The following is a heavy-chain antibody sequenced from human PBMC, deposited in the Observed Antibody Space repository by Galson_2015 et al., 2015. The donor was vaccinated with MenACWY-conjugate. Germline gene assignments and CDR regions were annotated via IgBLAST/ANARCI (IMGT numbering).Heavy chain of an antibody. CDR1: GFTFSSYS. D-gene: IGHD6-13*01. J-gene: IGHJ5*02. V-gene: IGHV3-21*06. CDR3: ARTAGSVPP. CDR2: IGGSGNHI. Sequence: SLRLSCAASGFTFSSYSMNWVRQAPGKGLEWVPCIGGSGNHISYADSVRGRFTISRDNAENSLYLQMDSLRVEDTAVYYCARTAGSVPPWGQGTLVTVSS.